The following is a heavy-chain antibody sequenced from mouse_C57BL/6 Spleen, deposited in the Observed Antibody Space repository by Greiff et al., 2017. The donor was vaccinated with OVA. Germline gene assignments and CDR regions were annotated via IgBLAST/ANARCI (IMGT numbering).Heavy chain of an antibody. D-gene: IGHD2-3*01. CDR2: INYDGSST. Sequence: EVKLVESEGGLVQPGSSMKLSCTASGFTFSDYYMAWVRQVPEKGLEWVANINYDGSSTYYLDSLKSRFIISRDNAKNILYLQMSSLKSEDTATYYCARDRGYDPLYAMDYWGQGTSVTVSS. V-gene: IGHV5-16*01. CDR3: ARDRGYDPLYAMDY. J-gene: IGHJ4*01. CDR1: GFTFSDYY.